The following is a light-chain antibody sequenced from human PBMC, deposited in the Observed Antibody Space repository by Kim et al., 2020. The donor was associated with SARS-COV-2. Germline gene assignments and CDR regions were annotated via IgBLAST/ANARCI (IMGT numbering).Light chain of an antibody. J-gene: IGLJ2*01. CDR2: DVT. CDR3: CSYAGSYTFVV. Sequence: QAATNSCTGTRRDVGGYNYVSWYQQHPGKAPKVMIYDVTKRPSGVPDRFSGSKSGNTASLTISGLQAEDEADYYCCSYAGSYTFVVFGGGTQLTVL. CDR1: RRDVGGYNY. V-gene: IGLV2-11*01.